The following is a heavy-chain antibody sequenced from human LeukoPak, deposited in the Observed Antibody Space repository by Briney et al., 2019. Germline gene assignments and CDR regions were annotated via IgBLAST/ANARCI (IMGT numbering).Heavy chain of an antibody. V-gene: IGHV4-39*01. CDR2: IYYSGST. CDR3: ARHSRSVDYGSGSYTWDY. CDR1: GGSISSIVYY. Sequence: PSETLSLTCSVSGGSISSIVYYWGWIRQPPGKGLEWIVTIYYSGSTYYNLSLKSRVTISVDTSRKQFSLKLSSVTAADTAVYYCARHSRSVDYGSGSYTWDYWGQGTLVTVSS. D-gene: IGHD3-10*01. J-gene: IGHJ4*02.